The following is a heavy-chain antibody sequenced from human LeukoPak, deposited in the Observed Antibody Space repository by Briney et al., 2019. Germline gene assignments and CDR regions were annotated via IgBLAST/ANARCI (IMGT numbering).Heavy chain of an antibody. CDR2: IYYTGST. D-gene: IGHD2-21*02. J-gene: IGHJ5*02. CDR3: ARLVCDACYPAGNWFDP. V-gene: IGHV4-39*01. Sequence: PSGTLSLTCTVSGGSVSAVSHYWVWIRQSPGKGPEWIGNIYYTGSTHYNPSLKSRVFMSVDTSKNQFSLEVTSVTAADTALYFCARLVCDACYPAGNWFDPWGQGTLVTVSS. CDR1: GGSVSAVSHY.